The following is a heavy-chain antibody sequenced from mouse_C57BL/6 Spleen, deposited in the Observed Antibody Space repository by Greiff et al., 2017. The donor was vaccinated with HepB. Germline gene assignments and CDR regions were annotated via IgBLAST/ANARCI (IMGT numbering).Heavy chain of an antibody. Sequence: VQLQQPGAELVKPGASVKMSCKASGYTFTSYWITWVKQRPGQGLEWIGDIYPGSGSTNYNEKFKSKATLTVDTSSSTAYMQLSSLTSEDSAVYYCARSRGYDRGAMDYWGQGTSVTVSS. CDR3: ARSRGYDRGAMDY. CDR1: GYTFTSYW. D-gene: IGHD2-2*01. J-gene: IGHJ4*01. CDR2: IYPGSGST. V-gene: IGHV1-55*01.